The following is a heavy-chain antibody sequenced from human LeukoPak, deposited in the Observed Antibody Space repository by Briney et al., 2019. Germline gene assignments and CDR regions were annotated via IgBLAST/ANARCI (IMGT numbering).Heavy chain of an antibody. J-gene: IGHJ4*02. CDR1: GFPFSSYA. D-gene: IGHD3-10*01. CDR3: AKGAGGSYGLYYFDY. V-gene: IGHV3-23*01. Sequence: GGSLRLSCAASGFPFSSYAMSWFRQTPGKGLEWVSSIIASGGTTYYADSVKGRFTISRDNSKNTVYLQMNTLRAEDTAVYYCAKGAGGSYGLYYFDYWGQGALVTVSS. CDR2: IIASGGTT.